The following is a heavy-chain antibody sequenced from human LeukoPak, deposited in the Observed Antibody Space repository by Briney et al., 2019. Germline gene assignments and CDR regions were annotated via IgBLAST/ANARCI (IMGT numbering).Heavy chain of an antibody. CDR2: INHSGST. D-gene: IGHD6-19*01. CDR1: GGSFSGYY. V-gene: IGHV4-34*01. Sequence: SETLSLTCAVYGGSFSGYYWSWIRQPPGKGLEWIGEINHSGSTNYNPSLKSRVTISVDTSINHFSLTLTSLTAADTAVYFCSRHEHKTLAGDTWGQGTLVTVSS. CDR3: SRHEHKTLAGDT. J-gene: IGHJ5*02.